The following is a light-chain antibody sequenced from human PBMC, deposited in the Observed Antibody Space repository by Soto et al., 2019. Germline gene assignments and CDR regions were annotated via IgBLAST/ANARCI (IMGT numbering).Light chain of an antibody. CDR1: SGHSTYA. J-gene: IGLJ2*01. V-gene: IGLV4-69*01. Sequence: QPVLTQSPSASASLGASVKLTCTLSSGHSTYAIAWLQQQPEKGPRYLMNLNSDGSHNKGDGIPDRFSGSSSGAERYLTISSLQSEDEADYYCQTWGTGVEVVFGGGTKVTVL. CDR2: LNSDGSH. CDR3: QTWGTGVEVV.